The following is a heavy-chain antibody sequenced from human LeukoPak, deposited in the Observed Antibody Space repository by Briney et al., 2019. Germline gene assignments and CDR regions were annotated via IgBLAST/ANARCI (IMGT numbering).Heavy chain of an antibody. Sequence: GASVTVSCKASGYTLTSYAISWVRQATGQGLEWMGWMNPNSGRTGYAQNFQGRITITRNTSISTAYMELSRLRSEDTAVYYCTRETSSRYFDYWGQGTLVTVSS. CDR2: MNPNSGRT. CDR3: TRETSSRYFDY. CDR1: GYTLTSYA. V-gene: IGHV1-8*03. J-gene: IGHJ4*02.